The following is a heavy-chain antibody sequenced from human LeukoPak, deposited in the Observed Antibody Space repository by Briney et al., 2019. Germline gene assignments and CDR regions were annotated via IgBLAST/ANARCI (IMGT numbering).Heavy chain of an antibody. V-gene: IGHV3-21*01. D-gene: IGHD3-22*01. CDR1: GFTFSSYS. Sequence: PGGSLRLSCAASGFTFSSYSMNWVRQAPGKGLEWVSSISSSSSYIYYADSVKGRFTISRDNAKNSLYLQMNSLRAEDTAVYYCARDIPYYYDSSGYGGIDAFDIWGQGTMVTVSS. J-gene: IGHJ3*02. CDR3: ARDIPYYYDSSGYGGIDAFDI. CDR2: ISSSSSYI.